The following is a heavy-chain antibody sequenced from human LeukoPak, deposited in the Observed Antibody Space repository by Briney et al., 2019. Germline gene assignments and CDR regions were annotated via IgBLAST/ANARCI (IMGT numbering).Heavy chain of an antibody. D-gene: IGHD3-22*01. CDR2: INHRGGT. Sequence: SETLSLTCGVYGGSFSGYYWNWIRQPPGMGLEWIGEINHRGGTGYNPSLKSRVTMSVDTSKNFFSLKLTSVTAADTAVYYCARAYYYDSSAAIDYWGQGILVTVSS. J-gene: IGHJ4*02. CDR1: GGSFSGYY. CDR3: ARAYYYDSSAAIDY. V-gene: IGHV4-34*01.